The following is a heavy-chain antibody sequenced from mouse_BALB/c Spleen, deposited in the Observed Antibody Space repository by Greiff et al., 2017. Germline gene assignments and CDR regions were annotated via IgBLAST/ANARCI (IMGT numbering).Heavy chain of an antibody. J-gene: IGHJ1*01. D-gene: IGHD2-1*01. CDR1: GFTFSSFG. CDR2: ISSGSSTI. CDR3: ARTPGYGNYWYFDV. V-gene: IGHV5-17*02. Sequence: EVQLQESGGGLVQPGGSRKLSCAASGFTFSSFGMHWVRQAPEKGLEWVAYISSGSSTIYYADTVKGRFTISRDNPKNTLFLQMTSLRSEDTAMYYCARTPGYGNYWYFDVWGAGTTVTVSS.